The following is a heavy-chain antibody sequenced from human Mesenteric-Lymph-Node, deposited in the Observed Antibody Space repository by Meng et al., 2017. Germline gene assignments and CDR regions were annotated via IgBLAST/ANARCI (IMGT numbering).Heavy chain of an antibody. CDR1: GFTFSSYS. CDR3: ARDSGRFGELLKSWDY. D-gene: IGHD3-10*01. Sequence: GESLKISCAASGFTFSSYSMNWVRQAPGKGLEWVSYISSSGSTIYYADSVKGRFTISRDNAKNSLYLQMNSLRAEDTAVYYCARDSGRFGELLKSWDYWGQGTLVTVSS. CDR2: ISSSGSTI. V-gene: IGHV3-48*04. J-gene: IGHJ4*02.